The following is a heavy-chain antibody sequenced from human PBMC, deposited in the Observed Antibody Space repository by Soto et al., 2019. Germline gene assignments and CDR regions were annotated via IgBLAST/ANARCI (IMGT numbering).Heavy chain of an antibody. D-gene: IGHD4-17*01. CDR3: AREPTTVTNYYYYALDV. Sequence: SETLSLTCTVSGGSISNYYGSWIRQPPGKGLEWIGYISYSGSTNYNPSLKSRVTISLDTSKNQFSLKLSSVTAADTAVYYCAREPTTVTNYYYYALDVWGQGTTVTVSS. CDR2: ISYSGST. J-gene: IGHJ6*02. V-gene: IGHV4-59*01. CDR1: GGSISNYY.